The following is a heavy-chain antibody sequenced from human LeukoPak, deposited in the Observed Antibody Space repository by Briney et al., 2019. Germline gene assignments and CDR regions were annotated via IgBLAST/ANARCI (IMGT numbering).Heavy chain of an antibody. J-gene: IGHJ4*02. CDR2: IYYSGST. V-gene: IGHV4-39*07. CDR3: ARRGRSRIMITFGGVINYFDY. D-gene: IGHD3-16*02. CDR1: GGSISSSSYY. Sequence: SETLSLTCTVSGGSISSSSYYWGWIRQPPGKGLEWIGGIYYSGSTYYNPSLKSRVTISVDTSKNQFSLKLSSVTAADTAVYYCARRGRSRIMITFGGVINYFDYWGQGTLVTVSS.